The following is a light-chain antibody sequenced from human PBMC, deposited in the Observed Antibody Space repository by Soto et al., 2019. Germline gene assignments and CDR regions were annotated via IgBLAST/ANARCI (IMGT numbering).Light chain of an antibody. CDR2: KAS. J-gene: IGKJ1*01. CDR1: QRVDKW. V-gene: IGKV1-5*03. CDR3: QQYDTSSRA. Sequence: DIQMTQSPSTLSASVGDTVTITCRASQRVDKWLAWYQQKPGRAPKLLIYKASTLEGGVPSRFGGSGSGTEFTFTISNLQPDDFATYYCQQYDTSSRAFGQGTTVEVK.